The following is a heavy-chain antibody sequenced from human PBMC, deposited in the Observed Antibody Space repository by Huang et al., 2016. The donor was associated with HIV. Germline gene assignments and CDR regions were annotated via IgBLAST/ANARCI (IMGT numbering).Heavy chain of an antibody. CDR2: ISYDGSEN. Sequence: QVQLVESGGGVVQPGRSLRLSCAASGFTFSTYGRHWVRQAPGKGLEWVTVISYDGSENYYADSVKGRFTSSRDNSNNTLYLQMNSLRADDTAVYYCVKDQGHTFMVRYHFDFWGQGTLVTVSS. CDR3: VKDQGHTFMVRYHFDF. CDR1: GFTFSTYG. J-gene: IGHJ4*02. D-gene: IGHD3-10*01. V-gene: IGHV3-30*18.